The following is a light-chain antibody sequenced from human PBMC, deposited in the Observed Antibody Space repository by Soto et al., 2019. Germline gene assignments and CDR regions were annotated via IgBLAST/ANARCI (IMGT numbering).Light chain of an antibody. Sequence: QSALTQPASVSGSPGQSITISCTGTSSDVGAYDFVSWYQHSPGKAPKLVTFDVTHRPPGISDRFSGSESANTASLTISGLQAEDEAFYYCSSYTTRSTLVFGGGTKLTVL. CDR1: SSDVGAYDF. CDR2: DVT. V-gene: IGLV2-14*01. CDR3: SSYTTRSTLV. J-gene: IGLJ2*01.